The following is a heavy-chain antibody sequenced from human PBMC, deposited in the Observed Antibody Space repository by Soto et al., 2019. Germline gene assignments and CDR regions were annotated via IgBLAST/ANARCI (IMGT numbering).Heavy chain of an antibody. V-gene: IGHV3-9*01. CDR3: AKARIPGIEYYMDV. CDR2: ISWNSGSM. J-gene: IGHJ6*03. CDR1: GFTFDDYG. D-gene: IGHD2-15*01. Sequence: VQLVESGGALVQPGRSLRLSCAVSGFTFDDYGMHWVRQAPGKGLEWVSGISWNSGSMGYADSVKGRFTISRDNSKNSLYLQMNSLRPEDTALYHCAKARIPGIEYYMDVWGKGTTVTVSS.